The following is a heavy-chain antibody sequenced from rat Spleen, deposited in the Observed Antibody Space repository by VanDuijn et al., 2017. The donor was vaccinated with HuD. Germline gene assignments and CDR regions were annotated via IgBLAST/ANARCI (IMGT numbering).Heavy chain of an antibody. CDR1: GYTFTSHD. Sequence: QVQLQQSGTELAKPGSSVKISCKASGYTFTSHDISWIKQTTGQGLEYIGHINAESGSTYYNEKFRGKATLTIDRSSSTAFMQLSSLTPEDTAIYYCARLELGWYFDFWGPGTMVTVSS. CDR3: ARLELGWYFDF. CDR2: INAESGST. D-gene: IGHD5-1*01. V-gene: IGHV1-57*01. J-gene: IGHJ1*01.